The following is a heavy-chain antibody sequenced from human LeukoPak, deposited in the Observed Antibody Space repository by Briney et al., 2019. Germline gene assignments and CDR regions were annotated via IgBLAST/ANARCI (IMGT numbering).Heavy chain of an antibody. V-gene: IGHV1-2*02. J-gene: IGHJ4*02. Sequence: GASVKVSCKASGYTFTGYYMHWVRQAPGQGLEWMGWINPNSGGTNYAQKFQGRVTMTRDTSISTAYMELSRLRSDDTAVYYCARSAESSSWVEFGYWGQGTLVTVSS. D-gene: IGHD6-13*01. CDR1: GYTFTGYY. CDR3: ARSAESSSWVEFGY. CDR2: INPNSGGT.